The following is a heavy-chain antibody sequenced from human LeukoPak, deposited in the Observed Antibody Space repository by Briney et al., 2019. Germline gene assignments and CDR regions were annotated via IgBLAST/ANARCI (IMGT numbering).Heavy chain of an antibody. V-gene: IGHV1-18*01. Sequence: GASVKVSCKASGYTFTSYGISWVRQAPGQGLEWMGWISAYNGNTNYAQKFQGRVTITADESTSTAYMELSSLRSEDTAVYYCARARLLWFGELSTYYFDYWGQGTLVTVSS. CDR1: GYTFTSYG. CDR3: ARARLLWFGELSTYYFDY. J-gene: IGHJ4*02. D-gene: IGHD3-10*01. CDR2: ISAYNGNT.